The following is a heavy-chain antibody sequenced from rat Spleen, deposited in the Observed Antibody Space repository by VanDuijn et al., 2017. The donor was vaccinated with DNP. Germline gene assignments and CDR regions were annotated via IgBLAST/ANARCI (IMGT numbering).Heavy chain of an antibody. Sequence: EVQLVESGGGLVQPGRSLKLSCAASKFAFSNYGMAWVRQAPKKGLEWVAAISTSGGAAYYRDSVKGRFTISRDNAKSILYLQMDSLRSEDTATFYCTTDFERGYWGQGVMVTVSS. CDR1: KFAFSNYG. D-gene: IGHD1-11*01. V-gene: IGHV5-27*01. CDR2: ISTSGGAA. CDR3: TTDFERGY. J-gene: IGHJ2*01.